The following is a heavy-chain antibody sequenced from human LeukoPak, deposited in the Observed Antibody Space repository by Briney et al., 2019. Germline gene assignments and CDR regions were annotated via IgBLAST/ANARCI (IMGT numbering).Heavy chain of an antibody. D-gene: IGHD6-13*01. CDR2: IRSKAYGGTT. V-gene: IGHV3-49*03. J-gene: IGHJ4*02. Sequence: PGGSLRLSCTASEFTFGDYAMSWFRQAPGKGLEWVGFIRSKAYGGTTEYAASVKGRFTISRDDSKSIAYLQMNSLKTEDTAVYYCTSSRSSSWYFFDYWGQGTLVTVSS. CDR3: TSSRSSSWYFFDY. CDR1: EFTFGDYA.